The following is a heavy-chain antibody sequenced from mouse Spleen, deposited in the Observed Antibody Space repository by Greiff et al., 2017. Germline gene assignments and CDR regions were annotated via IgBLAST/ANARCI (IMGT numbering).Heavy chain of an antibody. V-gene: IGHV5-9-3*01. J-gene: IGHJ3*01. CDR1: GFTFSSYA. Sequence: EVQLVESGGGLVKPGGSLKLSCAASGFTFSSYAMSWVRQTPEKRLAWVATISSGGSYTYYPDSVKGRFTISRDNAKNTLYLQMSSLRSEDTAMYYCARQAWFAYWGQGTLVTVSA. CDR2: ISSGGSYT. CDR3: ARQAWFAY.